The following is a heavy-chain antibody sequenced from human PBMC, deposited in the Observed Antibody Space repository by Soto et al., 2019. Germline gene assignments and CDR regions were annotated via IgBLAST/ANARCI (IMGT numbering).Heavy chain of an antibody. Sequence: TGGSLRLPCAASGFTFSSYGMHWVPQAPGKGREWVAVIWYDGINKYYADSVKGRFTISRDNSKNTLYLQMNSLRAEDTAVYYCARDPRGYSYLHGLDFWGQGTTVTGSS. D-gene: IGHD5-18*01. CDR2: IWYDGINK. CDR3: ARDPRGYSYLHGLDF. V-gene: IGHV3-33*01. CDR1: GFTFSSYG. J-gene: IGHJ6*02.